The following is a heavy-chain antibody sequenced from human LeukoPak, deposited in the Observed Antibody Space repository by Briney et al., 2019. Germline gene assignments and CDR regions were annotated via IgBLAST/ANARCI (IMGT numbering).Heavy chain of an antibody. CDR1: RFTFSRYG. CDR3: AKDPGFSSPYYFDY. V-gene: IGHV3-30*02. Sequence: GGSLRLSCAASRFTFSRYGMHWVRQAPGKGLEWVAFIRFDGSNQYYADSVKGRFTISRDNSKNTLYLQMNSLRAEDTAVYYCAKDPGFSSPYYFDYWGQGTLVTVSS. CDR2: IRFDGSNQ. J-gene: IGHJ4*02. D-gene: IGHD6-13*01.